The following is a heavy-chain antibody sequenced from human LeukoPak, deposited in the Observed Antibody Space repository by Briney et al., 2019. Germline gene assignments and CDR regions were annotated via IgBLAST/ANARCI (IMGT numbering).Heavy chain of an antibody. D-gene: IGHD3-10*01. Sequence: ASVKVSCKASGYTFTSYAMHWVRQAPGQRLEWMGCINAGNGNTKYSQKFQGRVTITRDTSASTAYMELSSLRSEDTAVYYCARDPWRFGELSIDYWDQGTLVTVSS. V-gene: IGHV1-3*01. J-gene: IGHJ4*02. CDR3: ARDPWRFGELSIDY. CDR2: INAGNGNT. CDR1: GYTFTSYA.